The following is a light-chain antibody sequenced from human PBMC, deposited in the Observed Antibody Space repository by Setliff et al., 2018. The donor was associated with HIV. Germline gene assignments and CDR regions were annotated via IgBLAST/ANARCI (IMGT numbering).Light chain of an antibody. V-gene: IGLV2-11*01. Sequence: SALAQPRSVSGSPGQSVTISCTGTSSDVGGYEFVSWYQQHPGNAPRVIIYDVSKRPSGVPDRFSGSKSGNTASLTVSGLQADDEADYYCSSDGGSDTLLFGGGTKVTVL. CDR1: SSDVGGYEF. CDR3: SSDGGSDTLL. CDR2: DVS. J-gene: IGLJ2*01.